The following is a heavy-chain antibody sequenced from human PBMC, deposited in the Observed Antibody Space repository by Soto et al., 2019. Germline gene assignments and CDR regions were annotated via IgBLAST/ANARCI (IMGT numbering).Heavy chain of an antibody. D-gene: IGHD3-10*01. CDR2: IYYSGST. V-gene: IGHV4-39*01. Sequence: QLQLQESGPGLVKPSETLSLTCTVSGGSISSSSYYWGWIRQPPGKGLEWIGSIYYSGSTYYNPSLQSRVPISVDTSKNQFSLKLSSVTAADTAVYYCARGWFGESPPFDYWGQGTLVTVSS. CDR1: GGSISSSSYY. CDR3: ARGWFGESPPFDY. J-gene: IGHJ4*02.